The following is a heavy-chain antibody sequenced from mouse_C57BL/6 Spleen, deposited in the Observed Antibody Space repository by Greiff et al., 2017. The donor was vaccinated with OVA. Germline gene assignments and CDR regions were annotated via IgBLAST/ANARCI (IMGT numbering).Heavy chain of an antibody. CDR2: INYDGSST. CDR1: GFTFSDYY. Sequence: DVQLVESEGGLVQPGSSMKLSCTASGFTFSDYYMAWVRQVPEKGLEWVANINYDGSSTYYLDSLKSRFIISRDNAKNILYLQMSSLKSEDTATYYCARDHGTTVAFDYWGQGTTLTVSS. J-gene: IGHJ2*01. V-gene: IGHV5-16*01. CDR3: ARDHGTTVAFDY. D-gene: IGHD1-1*01.